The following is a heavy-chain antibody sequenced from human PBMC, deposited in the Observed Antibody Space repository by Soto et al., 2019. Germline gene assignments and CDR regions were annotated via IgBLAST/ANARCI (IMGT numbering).Heavy chain of an antibody. CDR3: AKDPLVPAAIHNWFDP. Sequence: GGSLRLSCAASGFTFSSYAMSWVRQAPGKGLEWASAISGSGGSTYYADSVKGRFTISRDNSKNTLYLQMNSLRAEDTAVYYCAKDPLVPAAIHNWFDPWGQGSLVTVSS. CDR1: GFTFSSYA. J-gene: IGHJ5*02. V-gene: IGHV3-23*01. CDR2: ISGSGGST. D-gene: IGHD2-2*01.